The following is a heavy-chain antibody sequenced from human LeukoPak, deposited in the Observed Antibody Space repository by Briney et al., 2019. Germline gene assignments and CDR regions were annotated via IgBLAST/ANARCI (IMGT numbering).Heavy chain of an antibody. V-gene: IGHV4-59*11. CDR3: AREVIEDWFDP. J-gene: IGHJ5*02. CDR2: IYYSGST. CDR1: GGSISSHY. Sequence: SETLSLTCTVSGGSISSHYWSWIRQPPEKGLEWIGYIYYSGSTYYNPSLKSRVTMSVDTSKNQFSLKLSSVTAADTAVYYCAREVIEDWFDPWGQGTLVTVSS. D-gene: IGHD2/OR15-2a*01.